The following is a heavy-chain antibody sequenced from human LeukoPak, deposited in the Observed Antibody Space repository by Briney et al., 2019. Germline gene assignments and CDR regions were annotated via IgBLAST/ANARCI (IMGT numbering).Heavy chain of an antibody. Sequence: ASVKVSCKASGYTFTSYYMHWVRQAPGQGLEWMGIINPSGGSTSYAQKFQGRVTMTRDTSTSTVYMELSSLRSEDTAVYYCARVGGLYCGGDCYRFDYWGQGPLVTVTS. V-gene: IGHV1-46*01. CDR2: INPSGGST. J-gene: IGHJ4*02. D-gene: IGHD2-21*02. CDR1: GYTFTSYY. CDR3: ARVGGLYCGGDCYRFDY.